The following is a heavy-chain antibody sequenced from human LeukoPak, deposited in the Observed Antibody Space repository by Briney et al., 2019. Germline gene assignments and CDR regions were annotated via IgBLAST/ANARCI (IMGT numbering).Heavy chain of an antibody. J-gene: IGHJ4*02. CDR2: ISHSGST. CDR3: ASALMDV. Sequence: SETLSLTCAVYGGSFSGYYWSWIRQPPGKGLEWIGEISHSGSTNYNPSLKSRVTISVDTSKNQFSLKLSSVTAADTAVYYCASALMDVWGQGTLVTVSS. V-gene: IGHV4-34*01. D-gene: IGHD3/OR15-3a*01. CDR1: GGSFSGYY.